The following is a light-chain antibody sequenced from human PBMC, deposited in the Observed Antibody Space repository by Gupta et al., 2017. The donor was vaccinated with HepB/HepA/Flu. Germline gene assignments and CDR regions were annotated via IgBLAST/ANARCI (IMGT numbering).Light chain of an antibody. V-gene: IGKV2-28*01. CDR2: LGS. J-gene: IGKJ4*01. CDR3: MQALQTPLT. CDR1: QSLLHSNGYNY. Sequence: DIVMTQSPLSLPVTPGEPASISCRSSQSLLHSNGYNYLDWYLQKPGQSPQLLIYLGSNRASGVPDRFSGSGSGTDFTLKVSTVEAEDVGVYYCMQALQTPLTFGGGTKVESK.